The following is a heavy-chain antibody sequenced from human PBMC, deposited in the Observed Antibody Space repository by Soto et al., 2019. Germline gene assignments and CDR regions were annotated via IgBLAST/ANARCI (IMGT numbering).Heavy chain of an antibody. CDR1: GFTFDDYA. J-gene: IGHJ3*02. CDR3: AKEALSRYSSRPEHDI. CDR2: ISWNSDSI. D-gene: IGHD6-19*01. V-gene: IGHV3-9*01. Sequence: EVQLVESGGGLVQPGRSLRLSCAASGFTFDDYAMHWVRQPPGKGLEWVSGISWNSDSIGYADSVKGRITISRDNAKNSLYLQMNSLRAEDTALYYCAKEALSRYSSRPEHDIWGQGTMVTVSS.